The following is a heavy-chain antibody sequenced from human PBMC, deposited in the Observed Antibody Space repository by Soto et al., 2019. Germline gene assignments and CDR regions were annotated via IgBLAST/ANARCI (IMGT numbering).Heavy chain of an antibody. J-gene: IGHJ4*02. CDR2: IYYSGRT. CDR3: ARVGGDDFGDSGGFDY. D-gene: IGHD4-17*01. CDR1: GGSIRDYF. V-gene: IGHV4-59*01. Sequence: KTSETLSLTCTVSGGSIRDYFWTWIRQPPGKGLEWIGYIYYSGRTNYNPSLKSRVSISVDTSKNHCSLQLRSVTAADTAVYYCARVGGDDFGDSGGFDYWGQGTLFTVAS.